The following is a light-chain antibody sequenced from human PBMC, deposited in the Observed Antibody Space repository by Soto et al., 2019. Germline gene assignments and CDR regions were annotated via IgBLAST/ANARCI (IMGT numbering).Light chain of an antibody. V-gene: IGKV3-15*01. CDR3: QQYNNWPQT. CDR2: GAS. J-gene: IGKJ1*01. CDR1: QSVSSN. Sequence: EVGMTQSPATLSVSQGERATLSCRASQSVSSNLAWYQQKPGQAPRLLIYGASTRATGIPARFSGSGSGTEFTLTISSLQSEDFAVYYCQQYNNWPQTFGQGTKVDI.